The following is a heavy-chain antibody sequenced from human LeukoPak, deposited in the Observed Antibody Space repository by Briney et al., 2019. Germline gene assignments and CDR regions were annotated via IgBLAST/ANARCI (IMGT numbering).Heavy chain of an antibody. CDR3: ARHPFATPFDY. J-gene: IGHJ4*02. Sequence: PSETLSLTCTVSGDSVSGIYWSWIRHPPGKVLEWIVYVYYSGDTNYNPSLKSRVTMSLDTSKNQVSLRLSSVTAADTAVYYCARHPFATPFDYWGRGTLVTVSS. CDR2: VYYSGDT. CDR1: GDSVSGIY. D-gene: IGHD2-15*01. V-gene: IGHV4-59*08.